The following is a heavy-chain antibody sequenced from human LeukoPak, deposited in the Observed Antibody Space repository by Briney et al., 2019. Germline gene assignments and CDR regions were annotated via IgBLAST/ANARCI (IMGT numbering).Heavy chain of an antibody. CDR1: GYTFTNYY. CDR2: INPSAGST. D-gene: IGHD3-22*01. Sequence: ASVKVSCKASGYTFTNYYIHWVRQAPGQGLEWMGIINPSAGSTSYPQKFQGWVNMTRDTSTSTVYMELSSLRSEDTAVYYCARSISMIVVVRSRLDGLHIRGQGTMVTVSS. V-gene: IGHV1-46*01. CDR3: ARSISMIVVVRSRLDGLHI. J-gene: IGHJ3*02.